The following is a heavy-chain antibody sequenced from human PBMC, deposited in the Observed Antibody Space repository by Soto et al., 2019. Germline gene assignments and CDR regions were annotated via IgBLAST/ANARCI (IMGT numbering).Heavy chain of an antibody. Sequence: GGSLRLSCAASGFTFSSYAMSWVRQAPGKGLEWVSAISGSGGSTYYADSVKGRFTISRDNSKNTLYLQMNSLRAEDTAVYYCAKGGVVATITPPWYNWFDPWGQGTLVTVSS. D-gene: IGHD5-12*01. CDR1: GFTFSSYA. CDR2: ISGSGGST. CDR3: AKGGVVATITPPWYNWFDP. V-gene: IGHV3-23*01. J-gene: IGHJ5*02.